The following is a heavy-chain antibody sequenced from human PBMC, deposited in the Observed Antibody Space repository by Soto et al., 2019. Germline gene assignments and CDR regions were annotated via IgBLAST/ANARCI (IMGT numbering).Heavy chain of an antibody. D-gene: IGHD2-2*01. V-gene: IGHV1-69*02. J-gene: IGHJ5*02. Sequence: QVQLVQSGAEVKKPGSSVKVSCKASGGTFSSYTISWVRQAPGQGLEWMGRIIPILGIANYAQKFQGRVTITAHKSTSTAYMELSSLRSEDTAVYYCARGGYCSSTSCYSNWFDPWVQGTLVTVSS. CDR1: GGTFSSYT. CDR2: IIPILGIA. CDR3: ARGGYCSSTSCYSNWFDP.